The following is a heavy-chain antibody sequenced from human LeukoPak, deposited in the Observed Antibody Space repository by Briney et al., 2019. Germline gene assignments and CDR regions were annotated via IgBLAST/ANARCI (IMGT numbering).Heavy chain of an antibody. J-gene: IGHJ3*02. Sequence: KPSETLSLTCAVYGGSFSGYYWSWIRQPPGKGLEWIGEINHSGSTNYNPSLKSRVTISVDTSKNQFSLKLSSVTAAATAVYYCARVSSSWYGRAFDIWGQGTMVTVSS. CDR1: GGSFSGYY. CDR2: INHSGST. D-gene: IGHD6-13*01. V-gene: IGHV4-34*01. CDR3: ARVSSSWYGRAFDI.